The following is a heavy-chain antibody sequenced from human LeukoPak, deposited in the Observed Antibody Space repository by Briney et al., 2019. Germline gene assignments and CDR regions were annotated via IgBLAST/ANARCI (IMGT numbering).Heavy chain of an antibody. CDR1: GGTLRKYA. Sequence: SVKVSCKASGGTLRKYAISWVRQAPGQGLEWMGEIIHIGGTTNYAQKFQDRVRLTADETTDTAYMELNNLRSDDTAVYYCARADSLIPALGFAWVHWGQGTLVSVSA. CDR2: IIHIGGTT. V-gene: IGHV1-69*13. D-gene: IGHD2-21*01. J-gene: IGHJ4*02. CDR3: ARADSLIPALGFAWVH.